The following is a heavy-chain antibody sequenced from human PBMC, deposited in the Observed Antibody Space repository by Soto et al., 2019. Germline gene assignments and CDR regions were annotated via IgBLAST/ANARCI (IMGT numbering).Heavy chain of an antibody. Sequence: TSETLSLTCAVYGGSFSGYYWSWIRQPPGKGLEWIGEINHSGSTNYNPSLKSRVTISVDTSKNQFSLKLSSVTAADTAVYYCARGRKTTHGYFDLWGRGTLVTVSS. CDR1: GGSFSGYY. V-gene: IGHV4-34*01. J-gene: IGHJ2*01. CDR2: INHSGST. CDR3: ARGRKTTHGYFDL.